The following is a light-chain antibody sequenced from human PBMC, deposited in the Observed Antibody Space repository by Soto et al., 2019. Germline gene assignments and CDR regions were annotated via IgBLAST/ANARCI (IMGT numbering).Light chain of an antibody. CDR1: ISDVVGYNY. Sequence: QPVLTQPASVCGSPGQSVTISCTGTISDVVGYNYVSWYQQHPGKAPKLMIYEVSNRPSGVSNRFSGSKYGNTASLTISGLQAEDEADYYCSSYTSSSTYVFGTGTKVTVL. J-gene: IGLJ1*01. CDR2: EVS. V-gene: IGLV2-14*01. CDR3: SSYTSSSTYV.